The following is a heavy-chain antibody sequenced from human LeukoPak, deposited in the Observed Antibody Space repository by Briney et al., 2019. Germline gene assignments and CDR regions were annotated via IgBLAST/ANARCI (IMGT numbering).Heavy chain of an antibody. CDR1: GYTFTIYG. Sequence: GASVKVSFKASGYTFTIYGISWVRQAPGQGREWMGWISAYNGNTNYAQKLQGRVSMTTDTSTSTAYMELRSLRSDDTAVYYCARDASSIAARWGDYWGQGTMVTVSS. D-gene: IGHD6-6*01. J-gene: IGHJ4*02. CDR2: ISAYNGNT. V-gene: IGHV1-18*01. CDR3: ARDASSIAARWGDY.